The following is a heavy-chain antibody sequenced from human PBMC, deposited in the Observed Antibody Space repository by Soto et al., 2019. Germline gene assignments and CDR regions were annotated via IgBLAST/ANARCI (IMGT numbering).Heavy chain of an antibody. CDR2: IYWDDDK. V-gene: IGHV2-5*02. J-gene: IGHJ4*02. D-gene: IGHD6-19*01. CDR3: AHIVVAGLGYYFDY. CDR1: GFSLSSTRMA. Sequence: QITLKESGPTLMKPTQTLTLTCTFSGFSLSSTRMAVGWIRQPPGKALEWLALIYWDDDKRYSPFLKSRLTITKDTSKTQVVLTMSNMDPVDTARYYCAHIVVAGLGYYFDYWGQGTLVTVSS.